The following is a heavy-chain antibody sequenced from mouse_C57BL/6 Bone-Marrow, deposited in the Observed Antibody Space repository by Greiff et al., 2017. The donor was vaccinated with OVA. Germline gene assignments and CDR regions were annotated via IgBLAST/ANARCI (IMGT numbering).Heavy chain of an antibody. Sequence: EVKLVESGGGLVQPGGSLSLSCAASGFTFTDYYMSWVRQPPGKALEWLGFIRNKANGYTTEYSASVKGRFTISRDNCQSNLYLQMNALRAEDSATYYCASSRWLHYYDAMDYWGQGTSVTVSS. CDR1: GFTFTDYY. CDR3: ASSRWLHYYDAMDY. J-gene: IGHJ4*01. V-gene: IGHV7-3*01. CDR2: IRNKANGYTT. D-gene: IGHD2-3*01.